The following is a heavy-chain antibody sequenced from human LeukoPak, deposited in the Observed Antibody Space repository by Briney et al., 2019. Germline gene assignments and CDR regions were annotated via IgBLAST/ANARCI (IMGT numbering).Heavy chain of an antibody. CDR2: IYTSGST. CDR1: GGSINSGSYY. D-gene: IGHD3-3*01. J-gene: IGHJ6*03. CDR3: AREAGVTIFGVVFYYMDV. Sequence: SETLSLTCTVSGGSINSGSYYWSWIRQPAGKGLEWIGHIYTSGSTHYNPSLKSRVTISVDTSKNQFSLNLSSVTAADTAVYYCAREAGVTIFGVVFYYMDVWGKGTAVTVSS. V-gene: IGHV4-61*09.